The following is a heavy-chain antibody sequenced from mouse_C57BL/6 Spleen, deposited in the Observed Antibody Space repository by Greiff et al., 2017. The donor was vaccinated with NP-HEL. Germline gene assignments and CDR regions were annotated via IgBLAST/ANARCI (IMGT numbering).Heavy chain of an antibody. V-gene: IGHV1-55*01. J-gene: IGHJ2*01. CDR2: IYPGSGST. D-gene: IGHD1-1*01. CDR1: GYTFTSYW. Sequence: VQLQQSGAELVKPGASVKMSCKASGYTFTSYWLTWVKQRPGQGLEWIGDIYPGSGSTNYNEKFKSKATLTVDPSSSTAYMQLSCLTSEDSAVYYGGRECFGSSSYFDYWGQGTTLTVSS. CDR3: GRECFGSSSYFDY.